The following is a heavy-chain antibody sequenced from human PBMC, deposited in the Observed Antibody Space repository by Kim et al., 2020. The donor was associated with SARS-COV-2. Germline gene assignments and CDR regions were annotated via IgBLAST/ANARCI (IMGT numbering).Heavy chain of an antibody. V-gene: IGHV4-59*01. D-gene: IGHD2-2*01. J-gene: IGHJ5*02. CDR3: ATAQWWDIVVVPAAPWFDP. CDR1: GGSISSYY. CDR2: IYYSGST. Sequence: SETLSLTCTVSGGSISSYYWSWIRQPPGKGLEWIGYIYYSGSTNYNPSLKSRVTISVATSKNQFSLKLSSVTAADTAVYYCATAQWWDIVVVPAAPWFDPWGQGTLVTVSS.